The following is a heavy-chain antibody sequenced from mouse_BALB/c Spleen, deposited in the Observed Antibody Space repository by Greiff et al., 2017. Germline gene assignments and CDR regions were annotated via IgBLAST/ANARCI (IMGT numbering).Heavy chain of an antibody. CDR3: ARDYVFYAMDY. V-gene: IGHV2-2*02. CDR2: IWSGGST. D-gene: IGHD1-1*01. CDR1: GFSLTSYG. Sequence: VQLQQSGPGLVQPSQSLSITCTVSGFSLTSYGVHWVRQSPGKGLEWLGVIWSGGSTDYNAAFISRLSISKDNSKSQVFFKMNSLQANDTAIYYCARDYVFYAMDYWGQGTSVTVSS. J-gene: IGHJ4*01.